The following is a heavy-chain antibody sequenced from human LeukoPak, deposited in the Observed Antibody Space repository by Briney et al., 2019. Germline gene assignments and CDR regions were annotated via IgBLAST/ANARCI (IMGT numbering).Heavy chain of an antibody. CDR1: GGPISSSNW. CDR3: ARDKVHIAVAGTYYYGMDV. V-gene: IGHV4-4*02. D-gene: IGHD6-19*01. J-gene: IGHJ6*04. CDR2: IYHSGST. Sequence: KPSGTLSLTCAVSGGPISSSNWWSWVRQPPGKGLEWIGEIYHSGSTNYNPSLKSRVTISVGKSKNQFSLKLSSVTAADTAVYYCARDKVHIAVAGTYYYGMDVWGKGTTVTVSS.